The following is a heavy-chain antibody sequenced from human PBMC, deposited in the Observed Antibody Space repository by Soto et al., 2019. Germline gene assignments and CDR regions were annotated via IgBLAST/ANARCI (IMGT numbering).Heavy chain of an antibody. Sequence: GGSLRLSCAASAFTLNTYAMSWVRQAPGKGLEWVSVISAIGGNTYYADSVKGRFTISKDNSKSTLYLQMDTLRAEDTAVYYCARDRGGYCTNGICFYDAFDLWGQGTMVTVSS. CDR3: ARDRGGYCTNGICFYDAFDL. D-gene: IGHD2-8*01. CDR1: AFTLNTYA. CDR2: ISAIGGNT. J-gene: IGHJ3*01. V-gene: IGHV3-23*01.